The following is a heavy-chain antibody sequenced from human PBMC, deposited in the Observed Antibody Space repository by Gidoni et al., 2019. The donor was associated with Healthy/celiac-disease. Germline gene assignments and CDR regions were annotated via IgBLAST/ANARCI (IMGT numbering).Heavy chain of an antibody. CDR3: ARVRYYDSSGYPKYYFDY. Sequence: QVQLVQSGAEVKKPGSSVKVSCKASGGTFSSYAISWVRQAPGQGLEWMGGIIPIFGTANYAQKFQGRVTITADESTSTAYIELSSLRSEDTAVYYCARVRYYDSSGYPKYYFDYWGQGTLVTVSS. CDR2: IIPIFGTA. D-gene: IGHD3-22*01. V-gene: IGHV1-69*01. CDR1: GGTFSSYA. J-gene: IGHJ4*02.